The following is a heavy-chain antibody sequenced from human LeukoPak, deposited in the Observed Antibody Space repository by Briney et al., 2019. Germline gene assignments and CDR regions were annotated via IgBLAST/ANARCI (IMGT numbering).Heavy chain of an antibody. CDR2: INHSGST. CDR1: GGSFSGYY. Sequence: PSETLSLTCAVYGGSFSGYYWSWIRQPPGKGLEWIGEINHSGSTNYNPSLKSRVTISVDTSKNQFSLKLSSVTAADTAVYYCASYAKDIVVLPGASMYWYFNLWGRGTLVTVSS. D-gene: IGHD2-2*01. J-gene: IGHJ2*01. V-gene: IGHV4-34*01. CDR3: ASYAKDIVVLPGASMYWYFNL.